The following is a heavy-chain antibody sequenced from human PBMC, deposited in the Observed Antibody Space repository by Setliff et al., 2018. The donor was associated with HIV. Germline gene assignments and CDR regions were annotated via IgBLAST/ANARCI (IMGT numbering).Heavy chain of an antibody. D-gene: IGHD6-13*01. V-gene: IGHV4-30-4*08. CDR2: IYHTGIT. CDR3: AKGKLRDGFTSSSAFDI. Sequence: SETLSLTCTVSGGSISSGDYYWSWIRQPPGKGLEWIGYIYHTGITYYNPSLKSRPTLSVDTSKNQFSLRLNSVTAADTAVYYCAKGKLRDGFTSSSAFDIWGQGAMVTVSS. CDR1: GGSISSGDYY. J-gene: IGHJ3*02.